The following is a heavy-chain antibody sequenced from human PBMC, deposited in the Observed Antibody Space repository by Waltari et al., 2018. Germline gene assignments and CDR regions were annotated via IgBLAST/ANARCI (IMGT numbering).Heavy chain of an antibody. CDR1: GYTLTELS. CDR2: FDPEDGET. J-gene: IGHJ3*02. V-gene: IGHV1-24*01. D-gene: IGHD1-26*01. Sequence: QVQLVQSGAEVKKPGASVKVSCKVSGYTLTELSMHWVRQAPGKGLEWMGGFDPEDGETIYAQKFQGRVTMTEDTSTDTAYMELSSLRSEDTAVYYCATDLGGSYWTGDAFDIWGQGTMVTVSS. CDR3: ATDLGGSYWTGDAFDI.